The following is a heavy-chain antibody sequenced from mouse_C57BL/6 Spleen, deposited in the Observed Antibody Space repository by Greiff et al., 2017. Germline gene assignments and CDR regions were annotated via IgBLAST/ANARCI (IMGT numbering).Heavy chain of an antibody. D-gene: IGHD1-1*01. CDR2: IDPEDGES. V-gene: IGHV14-2*01. J-gene: IGHJ1*03. CDR1: GFNIKDYY. Sequence: EVQLQESGAELVKPGASVKLSCTASGFNIKDYYMHWVKQRTEQGLEWIGRIDPEDGESKYAPKFQGKATITADTSSNPAYLQLSSLTSEDTAGYYCASPSTVVRYWYFDVWGTGTTVTVSS. CDR3: ASPSTVVRYWYFDV.